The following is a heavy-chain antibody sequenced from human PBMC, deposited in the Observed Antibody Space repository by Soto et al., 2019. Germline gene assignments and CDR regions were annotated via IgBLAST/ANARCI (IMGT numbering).Heavy chain of an antibody. CDR3: AREGGYCSGGSCYSGLGWFDP. J-gene: IGHJ5*02. D-gene: IGHD2-15*01. Sequence: QVQLVQSGAEVKKPGSSVKVSCKASGGTFSSYAISWVRQAPGQGLEWMGGIIPIFGTANYAQKFQGRVTITADESTSTAYMELSSLRSEDTAVYYCAREGGYCSGGSCYSGLGWFDPWGQGTLVTVCS. CDR1: GGTFSSYA. CDR2: IIPIFGTA. V-gene: IGHV1-69*12.